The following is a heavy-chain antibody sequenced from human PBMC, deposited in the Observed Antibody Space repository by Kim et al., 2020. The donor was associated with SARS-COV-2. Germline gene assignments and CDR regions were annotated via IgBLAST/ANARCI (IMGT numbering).Heavy chain of an antibody. J-gene: IGHJ4*02. CDR3: ARAGYSYGSYFDY. Sequence: SETLSLTCAVYGGSFSGYYWSWIRQPPGKGLEWIGEINHSGSTNYNPSLKSRVTISVDTSKNQFSLKLSSVTAADTAVYYCARAGYSYGSYFDYWGQGTLVTVSS. V-gene: IGHV4-34*01. CDR2: INHSGST. D-gene: IGHD5-18*01. CDR1: GGSFSGYY.